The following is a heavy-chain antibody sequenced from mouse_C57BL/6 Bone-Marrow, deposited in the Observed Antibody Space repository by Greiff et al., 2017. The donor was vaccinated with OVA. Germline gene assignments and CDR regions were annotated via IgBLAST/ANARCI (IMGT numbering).Heavy chain of an antibody. CDR1: EYEFPSHD. D-gene: IGHD1-1*01. CDR2: INSDGGST. CDR3: ARRITTVVALMDY. V-gene: IGHV5-2*03. Sequence: EVKVVESGGGLVQPGESLKLSCESNEYEFPSHDMSWVRKTPEKRLELVAAINSDGGSTYYPDTMERRFIISRDNTKKTLYLQMSSLRSEDTAVYYCARRITTVVALMDYWGQGTSVTVSS. J-gene: IGHJ4*01.